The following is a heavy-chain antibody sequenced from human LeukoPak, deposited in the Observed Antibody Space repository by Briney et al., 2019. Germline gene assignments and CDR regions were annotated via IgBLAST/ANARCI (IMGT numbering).Heavy chain of an antibody. CDR1: GYTFTGYY. V-gene: IGHV1-2*02. CDR3: ARDPRSTSCYAGCNWFDP. J-gene: IGHJ5*02. D-gene: IGHD2-2*01. Sequence: ASVKVSCKASGYTFTGYYMHWVRQAPGQGLEWMGWINPNSGGTNYAQKFQGRVTMTRDTSISTAYMELSRLRSDDTAVYYCARDPRSTSCYAGCNWFDPWGQGTLVTVSS. CDR2: INPNSGGT.